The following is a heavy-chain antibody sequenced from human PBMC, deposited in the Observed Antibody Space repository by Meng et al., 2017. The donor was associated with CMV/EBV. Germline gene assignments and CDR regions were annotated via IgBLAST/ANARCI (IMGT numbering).Heavy chain of an antibody. CDR2: INWNGGST. CDR1: GFTSDDYG. Sequence: GESLKISCAASGFTSDDYGMSWVRQAPGKGLEWVSGINWNGGSTGYADSVKGRFTISRDNAKNSLYLQMNSLRAEDTALYYCARVEILEWFYRGWGQGTLVTVSS. D-gene: IGHD3-3*01. J-gene: IGHJ4*02. CDR3: ARVEILEWFYRG. V-gene: IGHV3-20*04.